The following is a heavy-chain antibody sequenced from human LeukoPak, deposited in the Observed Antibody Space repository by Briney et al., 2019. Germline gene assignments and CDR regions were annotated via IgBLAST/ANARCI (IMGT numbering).Heavy chain of an antibody. J-gene: IGHJ4*02. V-gene: IGHV4-34*01. CDR3: ARRSRYSHEDH. D-gene: IGHD2-21*01. Sequence: SETLSLTCAVYGGSFSGYYWSWIRQPPGKGLEWIGEINHSGSTNYNPSLKSRVTISVDTSKNQFSLKLSSVTAADTAVYYCARRSRYSHEDHWGQGTLVTVSS. CDR1: GGSFSGYY. CDR2: INHSGST.